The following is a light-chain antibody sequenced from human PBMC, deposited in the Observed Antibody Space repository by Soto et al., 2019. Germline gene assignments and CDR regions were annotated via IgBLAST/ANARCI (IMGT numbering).Light chain of an antibody. CDR1: RIIGHNY. Sequence: DNVMTQSPDTLSVSPGDRATLSCRASRIIGHNYLAWYQQKRGQPPRLLIYATSTRATGIPDRFSGSGSVTNFTLTISRREPEDFAVYYCQQFGISPWTFGQGTKVEIK. V-gene: IGKV3-20*01. CDR2: ATS. J-gene: IGKJ1*01. CDR3: QQFGISPWT.